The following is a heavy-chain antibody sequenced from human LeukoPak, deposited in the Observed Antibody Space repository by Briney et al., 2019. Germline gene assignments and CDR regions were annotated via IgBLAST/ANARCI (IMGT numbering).Heavy chain of an antibody. J-gene: IGHJ4*02. CDR2: ISHSGSP. CDR3: ARDAAAGYSLAC. CDR1: GGSISSGKW. Sequence: SGTLSLTCGVSGGSISSGKWWRWVRQPPGKGLAWIGEISHSGSPNYNASLKSRRTVSVDLAKNQFSLDLRSVTAADTAVYYCARDAAAGYSLACWGQGTLVTVSS. V-gene: IGHV4-4*02. D-gene: IGHD6-13*01.